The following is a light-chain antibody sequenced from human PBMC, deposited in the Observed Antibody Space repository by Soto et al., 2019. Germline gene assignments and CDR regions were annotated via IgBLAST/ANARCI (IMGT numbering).Light chain of an antibody. CDR1: SSDVGVYNY. CDR3: SSYTSSSTLYV. Sequence: QSALTQPASVSGSPGQSITISCTGTSSDVGVYNYVSWYQQHPGKAPKLMIYDVINRPSGVSNRFSGSKSGNTASLTISGLQAEDEADFYCSSYTSSSTLYVFGTGTKLTVL. V-gene: IGLV2-14*01. CDR2: DVI. J-gene: IGLJ1*01.